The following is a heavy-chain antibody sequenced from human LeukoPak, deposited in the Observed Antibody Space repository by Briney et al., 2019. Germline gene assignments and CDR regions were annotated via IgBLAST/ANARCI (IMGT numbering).Heavy chain of an antibody. CDR2: IIPIFGTA. D-gene: IGHD3-3*01. Sequence: SVKVSCKASGGTFSSYAISWVRQAPGQGLEWMGGIIPIFGTANYAQKFQGRVTIAADKSTSTAYMELSSLRSEDTAVYYCARGPPPGSIHTIFGVDWFDPWGQGTLVTVSS. V-gene: IGHV1-69*06. CDR1: GGTFSSYA. CDR3: ARGPPPGSIHTIFGVDWFDP. J-gene: IGHJ5*02.